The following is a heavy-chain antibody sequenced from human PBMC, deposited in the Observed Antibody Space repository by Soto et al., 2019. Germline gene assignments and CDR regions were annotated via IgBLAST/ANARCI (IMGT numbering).Heavy chain of an antibody. CDR2: ISAYNGNT. J-gene: IGHJ5*02. Sequence: GASVKVSCKASGYTFTSYGISWVRQAPGQGLEWMGWISAYNGNTNYAQKFQGRVTMTTDTPTNTAYMELRSLRSDDTAVYYCARENYYYDSNGYYRPWGQGTLVTVSS. CDR3: ARENYYYDSNGYYRP. D-gene: IGHD3-22*01. V-gene: IGHV1-18*01. CDR1: GYTFTSYG.